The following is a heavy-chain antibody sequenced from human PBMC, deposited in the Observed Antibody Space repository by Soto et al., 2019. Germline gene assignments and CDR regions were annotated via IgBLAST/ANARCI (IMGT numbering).Heavy chain of an antibody. Sequence: QVQLVESGGGVVQPGRSLRLSCAASGFTFSSYAMHWVRQAPGKGLEWVAVISYDGSNKYYADSVKGRFTISRDNSKNTLYLQMNSLRAEDTAVYYCARSLGELPRNWFDPWGQGTLVTVSS. D-gene: IGHD1-26*01. V-gene: IGHV3-30-3*01. CDR1: GFTFSSYA. J-gene: IGHJ5*02. CDR3: ARSLGELPRNWFDP. CDR2: ISYDGSNK.